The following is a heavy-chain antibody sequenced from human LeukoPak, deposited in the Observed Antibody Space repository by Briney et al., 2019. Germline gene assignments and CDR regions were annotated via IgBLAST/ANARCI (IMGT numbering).Heavy chain of an antibody. D-gene: IGHD3-22*01. CDR1: GYIFTGYY. V-gene: IGHV1-2*02. J-gene: IGHJ5*02. CDR2: INPNSGGT. Sequence: ASVKLSCNASGYIFTGYYLHWVRQAPGQGLEWMGWINPNSGGTNYAQKFQGRVTMTRDTSISTAYMELSRLRSDDTAVYYCAKAHGTYYYDSSGRNWFDPWGQGTLVTVSS. CDR3: AKAHGTYYYDSSGRNWFDP.